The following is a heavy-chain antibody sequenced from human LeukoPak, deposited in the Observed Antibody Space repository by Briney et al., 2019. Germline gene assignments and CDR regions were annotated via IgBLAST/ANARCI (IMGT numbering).Heavy chain of an antibody. CDR2: INTSGST. V-gene: IGHV4-61*02. Sequence: SETLSLTCTVSGGSISSGLYYWSWIRQPVGRGLEWIGRINTSGSTNYNPSFKSRVTISVDTSKNQFSLKLSSVTAADTAVYYCARGDRGESNYYSYMDVWGRGTTVTVSS. CDR3: ARGDRGESNYYSYMDV. CDR1: GGSISSGLYY. D-gene: IGHD3-10*01. J-gene: IGHJ6*03.